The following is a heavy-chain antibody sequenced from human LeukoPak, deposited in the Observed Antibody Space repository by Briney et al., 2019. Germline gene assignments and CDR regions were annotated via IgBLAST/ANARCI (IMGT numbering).Heavy chain of an antibody. CDR3: ARSTIAAGGTLDY. Sequence: SETLSLTCTVSGGSISSGNYYWTWIRQPAGKGLEWIGRIYTTGSTNYNPSLKSRVTISIDTSKNQFSLKLNSVTAADTAVYYCARSTIAAGGTLDYWGQGTLVTVSS. J-gene: IGHJ4*02. CDR1: GGSISSGNYY. CDR2: IYTTGST. V-gene: IGHV4-61*02. D-gene: IGHD6-13*01.